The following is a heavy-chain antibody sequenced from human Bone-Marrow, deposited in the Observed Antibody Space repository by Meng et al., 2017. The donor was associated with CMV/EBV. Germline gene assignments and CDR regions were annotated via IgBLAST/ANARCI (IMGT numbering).Heavy chain of an antibody. CDR3: ASQRRGNWYFDL. Sequence: GESLKISCAASGFTFSNAWMSWVRQAPGKGLEWVSAISGSGGSTYYADSVKGRFTISRDNSKNTLYLQMNSLRAEDTAVYYCASQRRGNWYFDLWGRGTLVTVSS. CDR2: ISGSGGST. V-gene: IGHV3-23*01. CDR1: GFTFSNAW. D-gene: IGHD3-16*01. J-gene: IGHJ2*01.